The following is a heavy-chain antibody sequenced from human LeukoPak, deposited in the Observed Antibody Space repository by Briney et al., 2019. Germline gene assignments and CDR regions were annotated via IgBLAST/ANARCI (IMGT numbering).Heavy chain of an antibody. D-gene: IGHD2-15*01. CDR1: GFTFSSYW. CDR2: INSDGSST. Sequence: GGSLRLSCAASGFTFSSYWMHWVRQAPGKGLVWVSRINSDGSSTSYADSVKGRFTISRDNAKNTLYLQMNSLRAEDTAVYYYARDRTYCSGGTCYFWFDPWGQGTLVTVSS. CDR3: ARDRTYCSGGTCYFWFDP. V-gene: IGHV3-74*01. J-gene: IGHJ5*02.